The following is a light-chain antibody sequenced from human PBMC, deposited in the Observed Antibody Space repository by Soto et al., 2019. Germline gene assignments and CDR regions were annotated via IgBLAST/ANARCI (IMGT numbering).Light chain of an antibody. Sequence: QPVLTQPPSASGTPGQRVTISCSGSSSNIGSNSVSWYQQFPGTAPKLLIYRNNQRPSGVPDRFSGSKSGTSASLAISGLRSEDEADYYCAAWDDSLSGGKFGGGTKLTVL. CDR3: AAWDDSLSGGK. CDR1: SSNIGSNS. CDR2: RNN. J-gene: IGLJ2*01. V-gene: IGLV1-47*01.